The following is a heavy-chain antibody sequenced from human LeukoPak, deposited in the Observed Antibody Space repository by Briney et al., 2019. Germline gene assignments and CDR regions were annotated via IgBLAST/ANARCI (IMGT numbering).Heavy chain of an antibody. V-gene: IGHV4-34*01. J-gene: IGHJ4*02. CDR2: INHSGST. CDR1: GGSFSGYY. CDR3: ARGHPGLPSARRLFDLNLRAFDY. Sequence: SETLSLTCAVYGGSFSGYYWSWIRQPPGKGLEWIGEINHSGSTNYNPSLKSRVTISVDTSKNQSSLKLSSVTAADTAVYYCARGHPGLPSARRLFDLNLRAFDYWGQGTLVTVSS. D-gene: IGHD2-15*01.